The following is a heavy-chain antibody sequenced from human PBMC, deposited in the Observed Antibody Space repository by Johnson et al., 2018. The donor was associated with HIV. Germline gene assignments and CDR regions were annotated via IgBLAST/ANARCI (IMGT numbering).Heavy chain of an antibody. D-gene: IGHD3-3*02. J-gene: IGHJ3*02. CDR3: ARELSHDAFDI. Sequence: EVQLVESGGGVVQPGRSLRLSCAASGITFSRFPMNWVRQAPGKGLVWVSRVNSDGSSLSYADSVKGRFTISRDNAKNTLYLQMNSLRAEDTAAYYCARELSHDAFDIWGQGTMVTVSS. CDR1: GITFSRFP. V-gene: IGHV3-74*01. CDR2: VNSDGSSL.